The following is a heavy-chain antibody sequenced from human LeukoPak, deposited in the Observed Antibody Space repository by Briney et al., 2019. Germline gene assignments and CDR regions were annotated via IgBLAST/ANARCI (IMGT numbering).Heavy chain of an antibody. CDR3: AKERYCSSTSCYENYSYYGMDV. D-gene: IGHD2-2*01. CDR1: GFTFSSHW. J-gene: IGHJ6*02. CDR2: INSDGSTT. Sequence: GGSLRLSCAASGFTFSSHWMHWVRQAPGKGLVWVSRINSDGSTTTYADSVKGRFTISRDNANNTLYLQMSSLRAEDTAVYYCAKERYCSSTSCYENYSYYGMDVWGQGTTVTVSS. V-gene: IGHV3-74*01.